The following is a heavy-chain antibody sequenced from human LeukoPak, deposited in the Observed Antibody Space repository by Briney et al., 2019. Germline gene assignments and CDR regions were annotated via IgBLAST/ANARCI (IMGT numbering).Heavy chain of an antibody. D-gene: IGHD1-26*01. Sequence: SLRLSCAASGFTFDYYAMHWVRQAPGKGLGWVSGISWNSGSIGYADSVKGRFTISRDNAKNSLYLQMNSLRAEDTALYYCAKSGGELGGFDYWGQGTLVTVSS. CDR3: AKSGGELGGFDY. V-gene: IGHV3-9*01. CDR1: GFTFDYYA. J-gene: IGHJ4*02. CDR2: ISWNSGSI.